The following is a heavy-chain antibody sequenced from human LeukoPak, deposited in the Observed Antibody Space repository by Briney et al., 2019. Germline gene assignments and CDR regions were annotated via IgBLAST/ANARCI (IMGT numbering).Heavy chain of an antibody. CDR2: MGTDETDI. CDR3: AKEPPGGWSIDL. J-gene: IGHJ2*01. D-gene: IGHD3-16*01. V-gene: IGHV3-30*02. CDR1: GFTVSTFA. Sequence: GGSLRLSCAASGFTVSTFAWHGVRQPPGKGLEWVAFMGTDETDIHYADSVKGRFIISRDNSRNTLSLDMSSLRAEDTAVYYCAKEPPGGWSIDLCGRGTLVSVSS.